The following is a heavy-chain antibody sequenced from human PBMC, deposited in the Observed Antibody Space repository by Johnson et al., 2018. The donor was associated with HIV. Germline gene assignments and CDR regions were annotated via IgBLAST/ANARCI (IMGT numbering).Heavy chain of an antibody. Sequence: QMLLVESGGGVVQPGRSLRLSCAASGFTFSRYAMHWVRQAPGKGLAWVAVISYDGSNKYYADSVKGRLTISRDTSKNTLYLQMNSLRAEDTAVYYCARDGGSTRGDAFDIWGQGTMVTVSS. D-gene: IGHD1-26*01. J-gene: IGHJ3*02. CDR2: ISYDGSNK. CDR1: GFTFSRYA. CDR3: ARDGGSTRGDAFDI. V-gene: IGHV3-30*04.